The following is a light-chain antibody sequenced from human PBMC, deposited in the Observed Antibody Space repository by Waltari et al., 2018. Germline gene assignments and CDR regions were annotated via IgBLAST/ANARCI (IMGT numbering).Light chain of an antibody. V-gene: IGLV3-1*01. CDR3: QAWDSSTVV. Sequence: SYELTQPPSVSVSPGQTASIPCSGDKLGDKYACWYQQKPGQSPVLVIYQDSKRPSGIPERFSGSNSGNTATLTISGTQAVDEAEYSCQAWDSSTVVFGGGTKLTVL. CDR1: KLGDKY. CDR2: QDS. J-gene: IGLJ2*01.